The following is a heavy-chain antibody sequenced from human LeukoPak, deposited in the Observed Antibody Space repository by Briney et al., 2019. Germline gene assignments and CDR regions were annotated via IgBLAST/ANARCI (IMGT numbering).Heavy chain of an antibody. Sequence: PGGSLRLSCAASGFTFSSYWMHWVRQAPGKGLVWFSRINSDGSSTSYADSVKGRFTISRDNAKNTLYLQMNSLRAEDTAVYYCARVNRITMIVDYWGQGTLVTVSS. CDR2: INSDGSST. J-gene: IGHJ4*02. CDR1: GFTFSSYW. D-gene: IGHD3-22*01. V-gene: IGHV3-74*01. CDR3: ARVNRITMIVDY.